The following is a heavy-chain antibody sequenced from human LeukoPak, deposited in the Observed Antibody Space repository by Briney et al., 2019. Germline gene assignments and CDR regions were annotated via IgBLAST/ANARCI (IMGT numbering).Heavy chain of an antibody. J-gene: IGHJ6*03. CDR3: ARDPQYSSSWYDFRTGDYYYYYMDV. Sequence: ASVKVSCKLSGYTLTELSMHWVRQAPGKGLEWMGGFHPEDNVTINAQSFQGRVTMTEDTSTNTAYMELNSLRSEDTAVYYCARDPQYSSSWYDFRTGDYYYYYMDVWGKGTTVTVSS. V-gene: IGHV1-24*01. CDR1: GYTLTELS. D-gene: IGHD6-13*01. CDR2: FHPEDNVT.